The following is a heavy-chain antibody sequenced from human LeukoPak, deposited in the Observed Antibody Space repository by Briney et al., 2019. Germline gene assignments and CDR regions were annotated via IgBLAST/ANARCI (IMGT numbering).Heavy chain of an antibody. J-gene: IGHJ3*02. CDR2: IYHSGST. Sequence: PSETLSLTCAVSGYSISSGYYWGWIRQPPGKGLEWIGSIYHSGSTYYNPSLKSRVTISVDTSKNQFSLKLSSVTAADTAVCYCARGRSPTIFGEVMVPDAFDIWGQGTMVTVSS. D-gene: IGHD3-3*01. V-gene: IGHV4-38-2*01. CDR1: GYSISSGYY. CDR3: ARGRSPTIFGEVMVPDAFDI.